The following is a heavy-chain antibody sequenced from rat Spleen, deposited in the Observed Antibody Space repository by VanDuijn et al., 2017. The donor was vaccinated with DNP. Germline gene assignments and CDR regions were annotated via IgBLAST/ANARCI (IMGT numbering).Heavy chain of an antibody. CDR2: RDRGGIK. J-gene: IGHJ3*01. CDR3: TRDQGVTTVPTGNWFAY. D-gene: IGHD1-1*01. CDR1: GFSLTDYS. Sequence: EVQLKESGPGLVQPSQTLSLTCTVSGFSLTDYSVHWVRQPPGKGLEWMGVRDRGGIKTYNSALKSRLTISRDTSKSKVFLKMNSLQTEDTAIYYCTRDQGVTTVPTGNWFAYWGQGTLVTVSS. V-gene: IGHV2S63*01.